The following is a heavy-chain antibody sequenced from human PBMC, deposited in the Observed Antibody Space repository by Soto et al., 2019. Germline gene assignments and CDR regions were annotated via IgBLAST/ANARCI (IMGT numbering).Heavy chain of an antibody. Sequence: QVQLVQSGAEVKKPGSSVRVSCKASGDTFTFYSINWVRQAPGLGLEWMGRINPILSMSNYAQRFQGRVTMTADKSTSTAYMELSSLRSEDTAMYYWASSYGSGYRAFDYWGKGALVTVSS. CDR2: INPILSMS. CDR3: ASSYGSGYRAFDY. D-gene: IGHD3-10*01. V-gene: IGHV1-69*02. J-gene: IGHJ4*02. CDR1: GDTFTFYS.